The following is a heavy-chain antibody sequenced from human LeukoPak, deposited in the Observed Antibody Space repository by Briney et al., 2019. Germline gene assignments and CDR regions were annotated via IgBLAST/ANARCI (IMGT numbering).Heavy chain of an antibody. CDR1: GGSFSGYY. CDR2: INHSGST. CDR3: ARGLWFHYGMDV. Sequence: SETLSLTCAVYGGSFSGYYWSWIRQPPGKGLEWIGEINHSGSTNYNPSLKSRVTISVDTSKNQFSLKLSSVTAADTAVYYCARGLWFHYGMDVWGNGTTVTVSS. J-gene: IGHJ6*04. V-gene: IGHV4-34*01. D-gene: IGHD3-10*01.